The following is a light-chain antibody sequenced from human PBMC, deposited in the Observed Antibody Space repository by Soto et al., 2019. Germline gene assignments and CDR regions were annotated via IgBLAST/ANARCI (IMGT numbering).Light chain of an antibody. Sequence: QSVLTQPASVSGSPGQSITISCTGTSSDVGGYNYVSWYQQHPGKAPKLMIYEVSNRPSGVSNRFSGSKSGNTASLTISGLQAEDEADYYCSSYTRSSTPVFGTGTKVTVL. V-gene: IGLV2-14*01. CDR1: SSDVGGYNY. J-gene: IGLJ1*01. CDR2: EVS. CDR3: SSYTRSSTPV.